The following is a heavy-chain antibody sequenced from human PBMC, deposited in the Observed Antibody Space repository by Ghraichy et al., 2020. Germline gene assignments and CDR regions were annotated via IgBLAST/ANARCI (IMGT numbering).Heavy chain of an antibody. V-gene: IGHV4-4*07. CDR3: ARELVPAPKLCWFDP. CDR2: IYTSGST. J-gene: IGHJ5*02. Sequence: SETLSLTCTVSGGSISSYYWSWIRQPAGKGLEWIGRIYTSGSTNYNPSLKSRVTMSVDTSKNQFSLKLSSVIAADTAVYYCARELVPAPKLCWFDPWGQGTLVTVSS. D-gene: IGHD2-2*01. CDR1: GGSISSYY.